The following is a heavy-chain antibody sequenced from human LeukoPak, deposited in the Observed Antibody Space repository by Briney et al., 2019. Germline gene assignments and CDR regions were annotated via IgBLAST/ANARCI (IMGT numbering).Heavy chain of an antibody. D-gene: IGHD1-26*01. CDR2: IYYSGNT. J-gene: IGHJ4*02. CDR1: GASISSSSHY. CDR3: ARSLSGTYLDFDY. V-gene: IGHV4-39*01. Sequence: SETLSLTCTVSGASISSSSHYWGWIRQPPGKGLEWIGNIYYSGNTYYSPSLKSRVIISIDTSKNQFSLKLSSVTAADAAVYYCARSLSGTYLDFDYWGQGTLDTVSS.